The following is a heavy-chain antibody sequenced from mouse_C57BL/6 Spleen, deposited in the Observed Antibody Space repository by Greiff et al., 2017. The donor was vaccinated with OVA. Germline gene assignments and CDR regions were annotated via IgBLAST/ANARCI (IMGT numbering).Heavy chain of an antibody. J-gene: IGHJ3*01. CDR1: GYSITSGYY. CDR3: ARDEYGEFAY. CDR2: ISYDGSN. D-gene: IGHD5-1*01. V-gene: IGHV3-6*01. Sequence: VQLQQSGPGLVKPSQSLSLTCSVTGYSITSGYYWNWIRQFPGNKLEWMGYISYDGSNNYNPSLKNRISITRDTSKNQFFLKLNSVTTEDTATYYCARDEYGEFAYWGPGTLVTVSA.